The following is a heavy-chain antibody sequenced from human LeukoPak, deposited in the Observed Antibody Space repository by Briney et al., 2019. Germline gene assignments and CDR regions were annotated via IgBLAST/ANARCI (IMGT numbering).Heavy chain of an antibody. V-gene: IGHV4-31*03. CDR3: ASALTYDFWSGYYDGGEYYYGMDV. Sequence: PSDTLSLTCTVSGGSISSVGYYWSWIRQHPGKGLEWIGYIYYSGSTYYNPSLKSRVTISVDTSKNQFSLKLSSVTAADTAVYYCASALTYDFWSGYYDGGEYYYGMDVWGQGTTVTVSS. CDR2: IYYSGST. J-gene: IGHJ6*02. CDR1: GGSISSVGYY. D-gene: IGHD3-3*01.